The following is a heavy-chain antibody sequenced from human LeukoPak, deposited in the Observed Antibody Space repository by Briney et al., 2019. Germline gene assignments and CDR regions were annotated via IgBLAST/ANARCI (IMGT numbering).Heavy chain of an antibody. CDR1: GFTFSSYG. J-gene: IGHJ3*02. D-gene: IGHD3-22*01. Sequence: GRSLRLSCAASGFTFSSYGMHWVRQAPGKGLEWVAVIWYDGSNKYYADSVKGRFTIPRDNSKNTLYLQMNSLRAEDTAVYYCARPYYDSSGYYYWGNAFDIWGQGTMVTVSS. CDR3: ARPYYDSSGYYYWGNAFDI. CDR2: IWYDGSNK. V-gene: IGHV3-33*01.